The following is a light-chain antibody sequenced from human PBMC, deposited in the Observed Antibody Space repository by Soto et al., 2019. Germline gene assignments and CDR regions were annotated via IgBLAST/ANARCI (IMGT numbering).Light chain of an antibody. CDR2: KAS. Sequence: DIQMTQSPSTLSASVGDRVTITCRASQSISSWLAWYQQKPGKAPNLLIYKASSLESGVPSRFSGSGSGTEFTLTISSRQPDDFATYYCQQYKSYPLTFGGGTKVEIK. CDR1: QSISSW. J-gene: IGKJ4*02. V-gene: IGKV1-5*03. CDR3: QQYKSYPLT.